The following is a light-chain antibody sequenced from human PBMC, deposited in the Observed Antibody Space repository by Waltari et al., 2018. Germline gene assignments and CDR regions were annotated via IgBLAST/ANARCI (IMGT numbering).Light chain of an antibody. V-gene: IGKV3-20*01. J-gene: IGKJ1*01. Sequence: EIVLTHSPGTLSVSPGETATLSCRSSQRVSRSLAWYHQKPGQAPSLLIYGASSRATGVPDRFSGSGSGTDVSLTISRLEPEDFAVYYCQHYVRLPVTFGQGTKVEIK. CDR3: QHYVRLPVT. CDR2: GAS. CDR1: QRVSRS.